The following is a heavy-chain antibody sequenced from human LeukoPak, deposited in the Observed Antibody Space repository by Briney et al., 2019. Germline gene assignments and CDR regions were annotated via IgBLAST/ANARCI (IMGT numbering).Heavy chain of an antibody. J-gene: IGHJ6*02. V-gene: IGHV3-23*01. Sequence: GGSLRLSCAASGFTFSSYAMSWVRQAPGKGLEWVSAISGSGGSTYYADSVKGRFTISRDNSKNTLYLQMNSLRAEDTAVYYCAKGGDYDYYYYGMDVWGQGTTVTVSS. CDR1: GFTFSSYA. CDR2: ISGSGGST. CDR3: AKGGDYDYYYYGMDV. D-gene: IGHD4-17*01.